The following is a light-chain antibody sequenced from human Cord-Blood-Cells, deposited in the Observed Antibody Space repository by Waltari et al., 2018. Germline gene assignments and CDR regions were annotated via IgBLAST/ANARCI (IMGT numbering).Light chain of an antibody. CDR1: QSVLYSSNNKNY. CDR2: WAS. V-gene: IGKV4-1*01. Sequence: DIVMTQSPDSLAVSLSERATINCKYSQSVLYSSNNKNYLAWYQQKPGQPPKLLIYWASTRESGVPDRFSGSGSGKDFTLTISSLQAEDGAVYFCQQYYSTPWTFGQGTKVEIK. J-gene: IGKJ1*01. CDR3: QQYYSTPWT.